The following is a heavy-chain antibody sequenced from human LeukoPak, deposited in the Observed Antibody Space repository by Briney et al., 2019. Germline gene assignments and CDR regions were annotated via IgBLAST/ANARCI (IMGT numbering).Heavy chain of an antibody. CDR3: ARGFFGYSNWFDP. J-gene: IGHJ5*02. Sequence: PSETLSLTCTVSGGSISSYYWSWIRQPAGKGLEWIGRIYSRGSTNYNPSLKSRVTLSVDTSKNQFSLKLTSVTAADTAVYYCARGFFGYSNWFDPWGQGTLATVSS. V-gene: IGHV4-4*07. D-gene: IGHD3-22*01. CDR2: IYSRGST. CDR1: GGSISSYY.